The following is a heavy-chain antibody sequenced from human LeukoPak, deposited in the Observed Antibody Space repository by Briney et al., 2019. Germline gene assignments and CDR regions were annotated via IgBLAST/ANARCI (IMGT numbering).Heavy chain of an antibody. CDR2: INHSGST. J-gene: IGHJ3*02. CDR3: ARTRVGATRRMKIDAFDI. V-gene: IGHV4-34*01. Sequence: SETLSLTCAVYGGSFSGYCWSWIRQPPGKGLEWIGEINHSGSTNYNPSLKSRVTIAVDTSKNQFSLKLSSVTAADTAVYYCARTRVGATRRMKIDAFDIWGQGTMVTVSS. D-gene: IGHD1-26*01. CDR1: GGSFSGYC.